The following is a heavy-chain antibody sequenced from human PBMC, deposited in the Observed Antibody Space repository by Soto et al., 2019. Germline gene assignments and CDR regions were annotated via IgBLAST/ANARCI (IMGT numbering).Heavy chain of an antibody. CDR2: IYYSGST. CDR3: ARGSIATFDP. V-gene: IGHV4-31*03. CDR1: GGSISSGGYY. Sequence: SETLSLTCTVSGGSISSGGYYWSWIRQHPGKGLEWIGYIYYSGSTYYNPSLKSRVTISVDTSKNQFSLKLSSVTAADTAVYYCARGSIATFDPSGQGTLVTVSS. D-gene: IGHD6-13*01. J-gene: IGHJ5*02.